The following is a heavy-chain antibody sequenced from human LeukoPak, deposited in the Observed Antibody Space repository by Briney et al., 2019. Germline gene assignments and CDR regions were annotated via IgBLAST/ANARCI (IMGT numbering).Heavy chain of an antibody. V-gene: IGHV4-34*01. CDR2: INHSGST. CDR3: ARGSGYINFVY. Sequence: PSETLSLTCAVYGGSFSGYYWSWIRQPPGKGLEWIGEINHSGSTNYNPSLKSRVTISVDTSKNQFSLKLSSVTAADTAVYYCARGSGYINFVYWGQGTLVTVSS. J-gene: IGHJ4*02. D-gene: IGHD3-10*01. CDR1: GGSFSGYY.